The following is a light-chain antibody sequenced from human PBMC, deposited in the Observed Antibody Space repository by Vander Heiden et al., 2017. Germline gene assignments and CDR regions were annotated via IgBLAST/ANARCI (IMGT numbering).Light chain of an antibody. J-gene: IGLJ3*02. CDR2: SNN. Sequence: QSVLTQPPSASGPPGQRITISCSGSSSNIGSKTVIWYQHHPGTAPTHLIYSNNQRPSGVPDRISASKSGTSASLAVSGLQYEDEADYYCSAWDNSLNAWVFGGGTKLTVL. CDR1: SSNIGSKT. V-gene: IGLV1-44*01. CDR3: SAWDNSLNAWV.